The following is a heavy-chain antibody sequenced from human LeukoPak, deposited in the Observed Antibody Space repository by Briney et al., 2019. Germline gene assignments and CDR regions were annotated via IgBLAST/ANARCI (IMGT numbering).Heavy chain of an antibody. CDR2: ISSSSSTI. V-gene: IGHV3-48*01. CDR3: ARLEYYGSGSGAFDI. CDR1: GFTFSSYS. J-gene: IGHJ3*02. Sequence: GGSLRLSCAASGFTFSSYSMNWVRQAPGKGLEWVSYISSSSSTIYYADSVKGRFTISRDNAKNSLYLQMNSLRAEDTAVYYCARLEYYGSGSGAFDIWGQGTMVTVSS. D-gene: IGHD3-10*01.